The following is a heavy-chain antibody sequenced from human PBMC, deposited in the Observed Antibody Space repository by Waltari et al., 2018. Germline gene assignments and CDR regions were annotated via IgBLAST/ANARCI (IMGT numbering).Heavy chain of an antibody. CDR1: GYTFTSYA. Sequence: QVQLVQSGAEVKKPGASVKVSCKASGYTFTSYAMHWVRQAPGQRLEWMGLINACKGNTKYSQKLQGRVTIPRDTSASTAYMELSSLRSEDTAVYYCASREGAERDYYYYYGMDVWGQGTTVTVSS. V-gene: IGHV1-3*01. J-gene: IGHJ6*02. CDR2: INACKGNT. CDR3: ASREGAERDYYYYYGMDV.